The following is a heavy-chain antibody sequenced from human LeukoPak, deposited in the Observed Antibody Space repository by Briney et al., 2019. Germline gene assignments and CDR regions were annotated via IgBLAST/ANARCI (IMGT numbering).Heavy chain of an antibody. CDR3: ARRPYDYGEI. D-gene: IGHD4-17*01. Sequence: PSETLSLTCAVYGGSFSGYYWSWVRQPPGKGLEWIGEIYHSGSTNYNPSLKSRVTISVDKSKNQFSLKLSSVTAADTAVYYCARRPYDYGEIWGQGTLVTVSS. V-gene: IGHV4-34*01. J-gene: IGHJ4*02. CDR1: GGSFSGYY. CDR2: IYHSGST.